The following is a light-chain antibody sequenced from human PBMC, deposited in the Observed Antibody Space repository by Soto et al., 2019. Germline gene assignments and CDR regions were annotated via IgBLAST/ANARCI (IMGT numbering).Light chain of an antibody. Sequence: EIVLTQSPATLSLSPGERATLSCRASQSVYSYLAWYQQKPGQAPRLLIYDASNRATGIPARFSGSGSGTDFTLTIGSREPEDFAVYYCQQRSSWPLTFGGGTKVEI. CDR2: DAS. J-gene: IGKJ4*01. CDR3: QQRSSWPLT. CDR1: QSVYSY. V-gene: IGKV3-11*01.